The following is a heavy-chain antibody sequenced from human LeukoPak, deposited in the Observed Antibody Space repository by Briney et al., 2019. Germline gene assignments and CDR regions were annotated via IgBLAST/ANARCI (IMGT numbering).Heavy chain of an antibody. D-gene: IGHD2-2*02. CDR1: GYTFTSYG. CDR2: ISAYNGNT. J-gene: IGHJ4*02. Sequence: ASVKVSCKASGYTFTSYGISWVRQAPGQGLEWMGWISAYNGNTNCAQKLQGRVTMTTDTSTSTAYMELRSLRSDDTAVYYCARVKPLVVPAAILLSGEYYFDYWGQGTLVTVSS. CDR3: ARVKPLVVPAAILLSGEYYFDY. V-gene: IGHV1-18*01.